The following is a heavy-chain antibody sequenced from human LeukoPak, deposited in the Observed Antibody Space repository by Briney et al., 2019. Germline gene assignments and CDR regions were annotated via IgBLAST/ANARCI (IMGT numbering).Heavy chain of an antibody. D-gene: IGHD2-2*01. V-gene: IGHV4-59*08. J-gene: IGHJ5*02. CDR1: GGSISSYY. Sequence: SETLSLTCTVSGGSISSYYWSWIRQPPGKGLEWIGYIYYSGSTSYNPSLKSRVTISVDTSKNQFSLKLSSVTAADTAVYYCARQVRNAIVVVPAAHDWFDPWGQGTLVTVSS. CDR2: IYYSGST. CDR3: ARQVRNAIVVVPAAHDWFDP.